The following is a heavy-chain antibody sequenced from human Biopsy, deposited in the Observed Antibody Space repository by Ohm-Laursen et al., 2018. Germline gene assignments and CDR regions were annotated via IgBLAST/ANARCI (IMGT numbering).Heavy chain of an antibody. Sequence: SETLSLTWTVSGDSISSYYWSWIRQPPGKGLQWIGYVYYTGSTDCNPSLQGRVTISVDTSKNRFSLRLRSVTPADTAIYYCARDRGYYSDRTVPGYFDLWGRGTLVTVSS. D-gene: IGHD3-22*01. CDR2: VYYTGST. CDR1: GDSISSYY. CDR3: ARDRGYYSDRTVPGYFDL. V-gene: IGHV4-59*01. J-gene: IGHJ2*01.